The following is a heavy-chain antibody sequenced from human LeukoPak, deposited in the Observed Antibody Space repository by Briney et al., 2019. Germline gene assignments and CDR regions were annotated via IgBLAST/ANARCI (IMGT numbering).Heavy chain of an antibody. V-gene: IGHV3-23*01. J-gene: IGHJ6*03. CDR2: ITSGGTT. Sequence: PGGSLRLSCAASGFIFGDFAMNWVRQRPGKGLEWVSAITSGGTTYYADSVKGRFTISRDNSKNTLYLQMNSLRAEDTAVYYCAKNFWSDKYYYYYMDVWGKGTTVTVSS. CDR1: GFIFGDFA. D-gene: IGHD3-3*01. CDR3: AKNFWSDKYYYYYMDV.